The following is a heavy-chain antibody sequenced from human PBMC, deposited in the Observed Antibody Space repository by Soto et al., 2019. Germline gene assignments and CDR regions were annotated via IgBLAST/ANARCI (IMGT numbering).Heavy chain of an antibody. V-gene: IGHV3-30*03. Sequence: QVQLVESGGGVVQPGRSLRLSCAASGFTFSSYGMHWVRQAPGKGLEWVAVISYDGSNKYYADSVKGRFTISRDNSKNTLYLQMNSLRAEDTAVYYCALLTGIAAAGALNHYYYYYGMDVWGQGTTVTVSS. D-gene: IGHD6-13*01. J-gene: IGHJ6*02. CDR3: ALLTGIAAAGALNHYYYYYGMDV. CDR2: ISYDGSNK. CDR1: GFTFSSYG.